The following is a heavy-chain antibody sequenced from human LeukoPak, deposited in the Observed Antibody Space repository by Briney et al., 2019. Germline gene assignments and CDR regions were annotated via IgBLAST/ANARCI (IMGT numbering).Heavy chain of an antibody. D-gene: IGHD3-22*01. J-gene: IGHJ4*02. CDR2: ISGSGGST. Sequence: GGSLRLSCAASGFTFSSYAMSWVRQAPGKGLEWVPAISGSGGSTYYADSVKGRFTISRDNSKNTLYLQMNSLRAEDTAVYYCAKEMDRTNYYDSLRYYFDSWGQGTLVTVSS. CDR3: AKEMDRTNYYDSLRYYFDS. CDR1: GFTFSSYA. V-gene: IGHV3-23*01.